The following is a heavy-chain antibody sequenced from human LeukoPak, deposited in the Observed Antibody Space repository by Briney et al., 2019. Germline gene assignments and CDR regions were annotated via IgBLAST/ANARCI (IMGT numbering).Heavy chain of an antibody. Sequence: ASVKVSCKASGYTFTGYYMHWVRQAPGQGLEWMGWINPNSGGANYAQKFQGRVTMTRDTSTSTVYMELSSLRSEDTAVYYCARMPYYYDSSGYLNWFDPGGQGTLVTVSS. CDR3: ARMPYYYDSSGYLNWFDP. D-gene: IGHD3-22*01. CDR2: INPNSGGA. J-gene: IGHJ5*01. CDR1: GYTFTGYY. V-gene: IGHV1-2*02.